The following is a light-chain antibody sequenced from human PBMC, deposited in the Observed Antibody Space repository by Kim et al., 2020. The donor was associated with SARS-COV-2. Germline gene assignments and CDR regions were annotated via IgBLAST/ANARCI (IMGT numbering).Light chain of an antibody. V-gene: IGKV3-20*01. CDR2: GAS. CDR1: QSVSSSY. Sequence: EIVLTQSPGTLSLSPGERATLSCRASQSVSSSYLAWYQQKPGQAPRLLIYGASSRATGIPDRFSGSGSGTDFTLTISRLEPEDFAVYFCQQFVISPFTFGPGTKVDIK. J-gene: IGKJ3*01. CDR3: QQFVISPFT.